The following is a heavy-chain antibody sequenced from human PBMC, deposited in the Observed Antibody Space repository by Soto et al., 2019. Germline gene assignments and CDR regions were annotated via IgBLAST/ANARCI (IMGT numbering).Heavy chain of an antibody. Sequence: EVQLVESGGGLVQPGGSLRLSCAASGFTFSSYWMSWVRQAPGKGLEWVANIKQDGSEKYYVESVKGRFTISRDNAKNSLYLQMNSLRAEDTAVYYCARDRLTAYGRYYGMDVWGQGTTVTVSS. V-gene: IGHV3-7*01. CDR1: GFTFSSYW. J-gene: IGHJ6*02. CDR2: IKQDGSEK. CDR3: ARDRLTAYGRYYGMDV. D-gene: IGHD4-17*01.